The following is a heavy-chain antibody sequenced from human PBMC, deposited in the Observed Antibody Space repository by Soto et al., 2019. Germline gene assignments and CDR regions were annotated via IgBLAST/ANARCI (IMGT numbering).Heavy chain of an antibody. J-gene: IGHJ4*02. CDR1: GGSISTRSHY. V-gene: IGHV4-39*01. Sequence: QLQLQESGPGLVKPSETLSLTCIVSGGSISTRSHYWAWIRQPPGKGLEWIATIYSGGTTYYNPSLKSRVTISVDTSKTQCYLTLNSVTAADTAVYYCARRNWGDGDYSDYWGQGTLVTVSS. CDR2: IYSGGTT. CDR3: ARRNWGDGDYSDY. D-gene: IGHD3-16*01.